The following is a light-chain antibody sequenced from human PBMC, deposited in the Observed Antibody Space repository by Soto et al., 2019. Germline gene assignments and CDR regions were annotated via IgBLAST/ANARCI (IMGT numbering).Light chain of an antibody. CDR3: QQYDNIILS. J-gene: IGKJ4*01. V-gene: IGKV1-33*01. CDR2: GAS. Sequence: DIQMTQSPSPLSASVGDRVTITCQASQYVGNYLNWYQQKPGEPPRLLISGASNLEPGVPARFSGSGSGADFTFISSNLQPEDVATYFCQQYDNIILSFGGGTKV. CDR1: QYVGNY.